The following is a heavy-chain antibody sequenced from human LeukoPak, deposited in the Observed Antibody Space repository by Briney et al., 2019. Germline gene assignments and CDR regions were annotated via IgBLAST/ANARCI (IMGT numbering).Heavy chain of an antibody. D-gene: IGHD1-26*01. Sequence: SESLSLTCAVYGGSFSGYYWSWIRQPPGKGLEWIGEINHSGSTNYNPSLKSRVTISVDTSKNQFSLKLSSVTAADTAVYYCAATGSSLDYWGQGTLVTVPS. CDR3: AATGSSLDY. CDR2: INHSGST. V-gene: IGHV4-34*01. CDR1: GGSFSGYY. J-gene: IGHJ4*02.